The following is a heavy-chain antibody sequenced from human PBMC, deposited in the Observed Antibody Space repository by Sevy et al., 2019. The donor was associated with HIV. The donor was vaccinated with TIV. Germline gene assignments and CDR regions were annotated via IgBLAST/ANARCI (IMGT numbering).Heavy chain of an antibody. J-gene: IGHJ3*02. CDR2: ISAYNGNT. V-gene: IGHV1-18*01. D-gene: IGHD2-15*01. CDR1: GYTFTSYG. CDR3: AGDPTRCSGGSCEAFDI. Sequence: ASVKVSCKASGYTFTSYGISWVRQAPGQGLEWMGWISAYNGNTNYAQKLQGRVTMTTDTSTRTAYMELRSLRADDTVEYYGAGDPTRCSGGSCEAFDIWGQGTMVTVSS.